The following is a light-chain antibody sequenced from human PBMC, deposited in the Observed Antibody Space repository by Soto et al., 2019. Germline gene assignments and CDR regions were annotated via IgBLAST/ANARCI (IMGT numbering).Light chain of an antibody. CDR1: QVIGSRY. V-gene: IGKV3-20*01. J-gene: IGKJ2*01. CDR3: LQCGSSIPHT. Sequence: EIVMTQSPGTLSLSPRERATISCRASQVIGSRYLAWYHQKSGQAPRLLIYGTSSRATGIPDRFSGSGSGTDFTLTISRLESEDFGVYYCLQCGSSIPHTLGQGTKLEIK. CDR2: GTS.